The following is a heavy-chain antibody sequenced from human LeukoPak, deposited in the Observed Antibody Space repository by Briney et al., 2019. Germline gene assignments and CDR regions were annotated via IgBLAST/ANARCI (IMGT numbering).Heavy chain of an antibody. D-gene: IGHD3-10*01. CDR3: ARWGYGSGSYPNGGSDP. CDR1: GYTFTNYI. CDR2: INTNTGNP. V-gene: IGHV7-4-1*02. J-gene: IGHJ5*02. Sequence: ASVTVSCKASGYTFTNYILNWVRQAPGQGLEWMGWINTNTGNPTYVQGFIGRFVFSLDTSVSTAYLQISSLKAEDTAMYYCARWGYGSGSYPNGGSDPWGQGTLVTVSS.